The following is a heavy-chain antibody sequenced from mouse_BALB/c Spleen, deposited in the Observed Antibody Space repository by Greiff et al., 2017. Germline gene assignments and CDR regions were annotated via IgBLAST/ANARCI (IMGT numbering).Heavy chain of an antibody. D-gene: IGHD2-4*01. J-gene: IGHJ2*01. Sequence: VQLQQSGAELVRPGTSVKISCKASGYAFTNYWLGWVKQRPGHGLEWIGDIYPGSGNTYYNEKFKGKATLTADKSSSTAYMQLSSLTSEDSAVYFCARGGITTWGGYWGQGTTLTVSS. CDR3: ARGGITTWGGY. V-gene: IGHV1-63*01. CDR1: GYAFTNYW. CDR2: IYPGSGNT.